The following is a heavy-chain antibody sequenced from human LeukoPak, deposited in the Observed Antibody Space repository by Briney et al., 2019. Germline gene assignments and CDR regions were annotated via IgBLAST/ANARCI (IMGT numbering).Heavy chain of an antibody. J-gene: IGHJ6*02. CDR3: ARGHISDYYGMDV. CDR1: GYTFTRYA. CDR2: IDTNAGDP. Sequence: ASVKVSCTASGYTFTRYAMNWVRQAPGQGLELMGWIDTNAGDPTNAQAFTGRFVFSLDTSVSTAYLQISSLQAEDSAVYYCARGHISDYYGMDVWGQGTTVTVSS. D-gene: IGHD2-21*01. V-gene: IGHV7-4-1*02.